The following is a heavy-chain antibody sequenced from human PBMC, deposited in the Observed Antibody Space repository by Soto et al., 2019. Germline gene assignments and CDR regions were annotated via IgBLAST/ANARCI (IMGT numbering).Heavy chain of an antibody. CDR2: LYYSGST. CDR3: ARHRPTTVTFDY. Sequence: PSETLSLTCAVSGDSISSYYWSWIRQPPGKGLEWIGYLYYSGSTNYNPSLKSRVTISVDTSKNQFSLKLSSVTAADTAVYYCARHRPTTVTFDYWGQGTLVTVSS. CDR1: GDSISSYY. D-gene: IGHD4-17*01. J-gene: IGHJ4*02. V-gene: IGHV4-59*08.